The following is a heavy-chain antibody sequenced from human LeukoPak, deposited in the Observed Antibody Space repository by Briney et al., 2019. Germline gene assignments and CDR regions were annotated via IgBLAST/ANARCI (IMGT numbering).Heavy chain of an antibody. CDR3: ARSNYGDLLGGYNYYGMDV. J-gene: IGHJ6*02. CDR1: GGSISSYY. CDR2: IYYSGST. V-gene: IGHV4-59*08. Sequence: SETLSLTCTVSGGSISSYYWSWIRQPPGKGLEWIGYIYYSGSTNYNPSLKSRVTISVDTSKNQFSLKLSSVTAADTAVYYCARSNYGDLLGGYNYYGMDVWGQGTTVTVSS. D-gene: IGHD4-17*01.